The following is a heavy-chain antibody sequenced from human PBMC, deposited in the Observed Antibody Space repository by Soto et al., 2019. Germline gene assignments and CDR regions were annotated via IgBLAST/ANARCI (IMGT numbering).Heavy chain of an antibody. J-gene: IGHJ4*02. CDR2: MYNSGTT. Sequence: SETLSRTCTVPVGSISRAGYYWNWIRQHPGKGLEWIGHMYNSGTTYSNPSLKGRVTISGDTSKNQFSLNLSSVTAADTAVYYCARGPTSDKVDYWGQGTLVTVSS. CDR1: VGSISRAGYY. CDR3: ARGPTSDKVDY. V-gene: IGHV4-30-4*08.